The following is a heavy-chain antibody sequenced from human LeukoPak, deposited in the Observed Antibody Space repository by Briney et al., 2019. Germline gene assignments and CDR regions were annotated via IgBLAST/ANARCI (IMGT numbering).Heavy chain of an antibody. CDR1: GYRFSSYW. J-gene: IGHJ4*02. D-gene: IGHD3-3*01. V-gene: IGHV5-51*01. CDR2: IYPGDSDT. CDR3: ARPYDFWSGYFSFDY. Sequence: GESLKISCTNSGYRFSSYWIGWVRQMPGKGLEWMGIIYPGDSDTRYNPSFQGQVTISADKSISTAYLQWSSLKASDTAMYYCARPYDFWSGYFSFDYWGQGTLVTVSS.